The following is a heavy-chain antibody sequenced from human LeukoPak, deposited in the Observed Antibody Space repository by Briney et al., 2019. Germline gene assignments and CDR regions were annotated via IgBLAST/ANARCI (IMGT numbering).Heavy chain of an antibody. CDR3: ARVYEGYCSSPRCYTYYYFDY. CDR2: INPNSGGT. CDR1: GYTFTGYY. Sequence: ASVKVSCKASGYTFTGYYMHWVRQAPGQGLEWMGWINPNSGGTNYAQKFQGRVTMTRDTSISTAYMELSRLRSDDTAVYYCARVYEGYCSSPRCYTYYYFDYWGQGTLVTVSS. J-gene: IGHJ4*02. V-gene: IGHV1-2*02. D-gene: IGHD2-2*02.